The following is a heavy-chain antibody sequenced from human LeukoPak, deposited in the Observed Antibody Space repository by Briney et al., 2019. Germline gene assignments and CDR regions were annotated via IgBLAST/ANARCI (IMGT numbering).Heavy chain of an antibody. CDR3: AKDYVSGDGYWDFDY. CDR1: GFTFSSYS. CDR2: ISSSSSYI. J-gene: IGHJ4*02. D-gene: IGHD5-24*01. Sequence: GGSLRLSCAASGFTFSSYSMNWVRQAPGKGLDWVSSISSSSSYIYYADSVKGRFTISRDNAKNSLYLQMNSLRAEDTAVYYCAKDYVSGDGYWDFDYWGQGTLVTVSS. V-gene: IGHV3-21*01.